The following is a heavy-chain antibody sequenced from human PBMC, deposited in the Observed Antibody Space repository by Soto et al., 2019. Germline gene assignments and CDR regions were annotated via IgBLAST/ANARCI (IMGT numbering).Heavy chain of an antibody. D-gene: IGHD4-17*01. J-gene: IGHJ6*02. Sequence: PVGSLRLSCAASGFTFSSYAMSWVRQAPGKGLEWVSAISGSGGSTYYADSVKGRFTISRDNSKNTLYLQMNSLRAEDTAVYYCASHGDSPYYYYYGMDVWGQGTTVTVSS. CDR2: ISGSGGST. V-gene: IGHV3-23*01. CDR1: GFTFSSYA. CDR3: ASHGDSPYYYYYGMDV.